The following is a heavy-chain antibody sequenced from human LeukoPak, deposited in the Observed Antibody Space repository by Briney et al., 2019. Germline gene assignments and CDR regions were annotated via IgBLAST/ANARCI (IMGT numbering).Heavy chain of an antibody. Sequence: GGSLRLSCAASRFTFSNYWMSWVRQAPGKGLEWVANINQDGSEKYYVDSVKGRFTISRDNAQNSLYLHMNSLRLEDTAVYYCAKDLMRDRWFGESWGQGTLVTVSS. CDR3: AKDLMRDRWFGES. D-gene: IGHD3-10*01. V-gene: IGHV3-7*01. CDR2: INQDGSEK. J-gene: IGHJ5*02. CDR1: RFTFSNYW.